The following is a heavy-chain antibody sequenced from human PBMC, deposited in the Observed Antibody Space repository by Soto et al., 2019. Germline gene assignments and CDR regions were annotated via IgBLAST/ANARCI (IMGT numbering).Heavy chain of an antibody. V-gene: IGHV3-30*18. Sequence: LRLSCAASGFTFSSYGMHWVRQAPGKGLEWVAVISYDGSNKYYADSVKGRFTISRDNSKNTLYLQMNSLRAEDTAVYYCAKDVAGNYYYYGMDVWGQGTTVTVSS. J-gene: IGHJ6*02. CDR3: AKDVAGNYYYYGMDV. D-gene: IGHD2-21*01. CDR1: GFTFSSYG. CDR2: ISYDGSNK.